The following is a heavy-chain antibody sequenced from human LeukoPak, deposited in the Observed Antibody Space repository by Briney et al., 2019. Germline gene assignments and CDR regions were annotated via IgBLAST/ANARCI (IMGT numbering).Heavy chain of an antibody. CDR2: IYYSGST. Sequence: PSETLSLTCTVSGGSISSGGYYWSWIRQHPGKGLKWIGYIYYSGSTYYNPSLKSRVTISVDTSKNQFSLKLSSVTAADTAVYYCARDGPTTVTTYYGMDVWGQGTTVTVSS. D-gene: IGHD4-17*01. CDR3: ARDGPTTVTTYYGMDV. J-gene: IGHJ6*02. CDR1: GGSISSGGYY. V-gene: IGHV4-31*03.